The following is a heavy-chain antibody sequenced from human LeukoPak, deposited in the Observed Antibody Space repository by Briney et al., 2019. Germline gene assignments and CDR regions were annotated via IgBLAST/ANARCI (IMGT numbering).Heavy chain of an antibody. CDR2: IIYSGTT. CDR3: ASGKDYATYGMDV. V-gene: IGHV4-39*07. CDR1: GGSISSSSYY. Sequence: SETLSLTCTVSGGSISSSSYYWAWIRQPPGKGLEWIGTIIYSGTTYYNPSLKSRVTISVDTSKNQFSLKLSSVTAADTAVYYCASGKDYATYGMDVWGQGTTVTVSS. J-gene: IGHJ6*02. D-gene: IGHD4-17*01.